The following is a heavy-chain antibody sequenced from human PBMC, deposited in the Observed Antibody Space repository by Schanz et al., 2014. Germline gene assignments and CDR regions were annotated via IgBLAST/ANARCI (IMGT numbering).Heavy chain of an antibody. J-gene: IGHJ4*02. CDR3: ARAKRFGDMDV. D-gene: IGHD3-10*01. V-gene: IGHV1-69*02. CDR2: IIPILGIA. CDR1: GGTFNSYT. Sequence: QVHLVQSGAEVKKPGSSVKVSCKASGGTFNSYTINWVRQAPGQGLEWMGRIIPILGIANYAQKFQGRVTITADRSTSTAYMELTSLRSDDTAVYYCARAKRFGDMDVWGQGTLVTVSS.